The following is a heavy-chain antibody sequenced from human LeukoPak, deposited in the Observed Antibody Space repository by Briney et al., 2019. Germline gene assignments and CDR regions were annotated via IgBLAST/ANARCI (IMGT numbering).Heavy chain of an antibody. CDR1: GYTFTSYG. CDR3: AKGSWYYDSSGYASNYYGMDV. Sequence: ASVKVSCKASGYTFTSYGISWVRQAPGQGLEWMGWISAYNGNTNYAQKLQGRVTMTTDTSTSTAYMELRSLRSDDTAVYYCAKGSWYYDSSGYASNYYGMDVWGQGITVTVSS. CDR2: ISAYNGNT. D-gene: IGHD3-22*01. J-gene: IGHJ6*02. V-gene: IGHV1-18*01.